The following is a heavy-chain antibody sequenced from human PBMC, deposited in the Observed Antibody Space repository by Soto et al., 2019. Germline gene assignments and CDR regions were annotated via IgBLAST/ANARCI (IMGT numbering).Heavy chain of an antibody. CDR1: GFTFSNAW. V-gene: IGHV3-15*07. CDR3: TTDRVTMISNYLDY. Sequence: PGGSLRLSCAASGFTFSNAWMNWVRQAPGKGLEWVGRIKSKTDGGTTDYAAPVKGRFTISRDDSKNTLYLQMNSLKTQDTAVYYCTTDRVTMISNYLDYWGQGTLVTVSS. CDR2: IKSKTDGGTT. D-gene: IGHD3-22*01. J-gene: IGHJ4*02.